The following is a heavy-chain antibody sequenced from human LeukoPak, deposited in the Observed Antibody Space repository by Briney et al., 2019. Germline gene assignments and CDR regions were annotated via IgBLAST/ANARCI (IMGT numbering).Heavy chain of an antibody. J-gene: IGHJ4*02. V-gene: IGHV3-21*01. CDR3: VAVDY. Sequence: GGSLSLSCAVSGLTFRSYSMNWVGQAAGKGREWVLSISSSSSYIYYADSVKDPFTISRDNAKNSLHRQMISMRAEDTGVYYCVAVDYWGQGTLVTVSA. CDR1: GLTFRSYS. CDR2: ISSSSSYI.